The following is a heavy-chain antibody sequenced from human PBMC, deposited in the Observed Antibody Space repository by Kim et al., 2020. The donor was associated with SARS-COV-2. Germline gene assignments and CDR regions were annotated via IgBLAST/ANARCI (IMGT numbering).Heavy chain of an antibody. V-gene: IGHV4-39*02. Sequence: SETLSLTCTVSGGSISSSSYYWGWIRQPPGKGLEWIGSIYYSGSTYYNPSLKSRVTISVDTSKNQFSLKLSSVTAADTAVYYCARDLVRGFTWFDPWGQGTLVTVSS. CDR2: IYYSGST. CDR1: GGSISSSSYY. CDR3: ARDLVRGFTWFDP. J-gene: IGHJ5*02. D-gene: IGHD3-10*01.